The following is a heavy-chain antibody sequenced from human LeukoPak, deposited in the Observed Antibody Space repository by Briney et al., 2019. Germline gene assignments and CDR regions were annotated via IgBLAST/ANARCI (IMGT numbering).Heavy chain of an antibody. CDR2: ISYDGSNK. CDR1: GFTFSSYA. J-gene: IGHJ4*02. Sequence: GGSLRLSCAASGFTFSSYAMHWVCQAPGKGLEWVAVISYDGSNKYYADSVKGRFTISRDNSKNTLYLQMNSLRAEDTAVYYCARLLWFGELLGPHDYWGQGTLVTVSS. V-gene: IGHV3-30*01. CDR3: ARLLWFGELLGPHDY. D-gene: IGHD3-10*01.